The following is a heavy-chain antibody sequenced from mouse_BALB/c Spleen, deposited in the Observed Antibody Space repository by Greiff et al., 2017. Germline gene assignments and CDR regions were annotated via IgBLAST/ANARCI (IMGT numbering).Heavy chain of an antibody. CDR2: ISSGSSTI. D-gene: IGHD2-2*01. CDR3: ARWGYYDAMDY. V-gene: IGHV5-17*02. J-gene: IGHJ4*01. Sequence: EVKLVESGGGLVQPGGSRKLSCAASGFTFSSFGMHWVRQAPEKGLEWVAYISSGSSTIYYADTVKGRFTISRDNPKNTLFLQMTSLRSEDTAMYYCARWGYYDAMDYWGQGTSVTVSS. CDR1: GFTFSSFG.